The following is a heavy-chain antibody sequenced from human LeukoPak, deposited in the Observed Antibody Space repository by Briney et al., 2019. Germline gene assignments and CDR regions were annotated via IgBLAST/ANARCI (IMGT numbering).Heavy chain of an antibody. CDR1: GFTFSSYS. CDR3: ASYRRFDIAAAPSPLY. Sequence: GGSLRLSCAASGFTFSSYSMNWVRQAPGKGLEWVSSISSSSSYIYYADSVKGRFTISRDNAKNSPYLQMNSLRAEDTAVYYCASYRRFDIAAAPSPLYWGQGTLVTVSS. J-gene: IGHJ4*02. D-gene: IGHD6-13*01. CDR2: ISSSSSYI. V-gene: IGHV3-21*01.